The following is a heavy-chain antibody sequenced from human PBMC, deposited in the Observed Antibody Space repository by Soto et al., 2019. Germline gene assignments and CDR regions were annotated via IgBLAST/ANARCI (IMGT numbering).Heavy chain of an antibody. J-gene: IGHJ4*02. V-gene: IGHV4-39*01. Sequence: SETLSLTCTVSGGSISSSSYYWGWIRQPPGKGLEWIGSIYYSGSTYYNPSLKSRVTISVDTSKNQFSLKLSSVTAADTAVYYCARHAITMILVDIDYWGQGTLVTVSS. CDR1: GGSISSSSYY. CDR3: ARHAITMILVDIDY. CDR2: IYYSGST. D-gene: IGHD3-22*01.